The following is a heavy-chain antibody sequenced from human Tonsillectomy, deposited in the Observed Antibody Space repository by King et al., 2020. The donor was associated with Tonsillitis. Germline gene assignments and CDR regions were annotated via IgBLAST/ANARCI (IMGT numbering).Heavy chain of an antibody. V-gene: IGHV3-23*04. J-gene: IGHJ4*02. Sequence: VQLVESGGGLVQPGGSLRLSCAASGFTLSNYAMSWVRQAPGKGLEWVSGIIGDGTTFYADSVKGRFTISRDNSKNTLYLQMNSLRAEDTAVFYCAKVLAATSTNMLFDSWGQRTLVTISS. D-gene: IGHD6-25*01. CDR3: AKVLAATSTNMLFDS. CDR2: IIGDGTT. CDR1: GFTLSNYA.